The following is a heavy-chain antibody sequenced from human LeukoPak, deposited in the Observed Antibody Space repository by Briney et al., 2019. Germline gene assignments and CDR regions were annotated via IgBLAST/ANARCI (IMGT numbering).Heavy chain of an antibody. CDR3: ARVYWSSRYFDL. J-gene: IGHJ2*01. CDR1: GFTFSSYA. Sequence: PGGSLRLSCAASGFTFSSYAMSWVRQAPGKGLEWVSAISGSGGSAYYADSVKGRFTISRDNSKNTLYLQMNSLRAEDTAVYYCARVYWSSRYFDLWGRGTPVTVSS. CDR2: ISGSGGSA. V-gene: IGHV3-23*01. D-gene: IGHD2-15*01.